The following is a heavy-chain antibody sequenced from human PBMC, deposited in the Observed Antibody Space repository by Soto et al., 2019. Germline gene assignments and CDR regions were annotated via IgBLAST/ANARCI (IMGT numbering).Heavy chain of an antibody. Sequence: SETLSLTCTVSGGSISSTGYYWGWIRQPPGKGLEWIGSIYYSGSTYYNASLKSRVTISVDTSRNHFSLRLSSVTAADTAVYYCSGLKYYHTSDYLVHRGQRTRVTVSS. CDR3: SGLKYYHTSDYLVH. J-gene: IGHJ4*02. CDR2: IYYSGST. D-gene: IGHD3-22*01. CDR1: GGSISSTGYY. V-gene: IGHV4-39*02.